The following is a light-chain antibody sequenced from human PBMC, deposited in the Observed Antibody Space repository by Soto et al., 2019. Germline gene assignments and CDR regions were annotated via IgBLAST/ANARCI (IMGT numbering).Light chain of an antibody. CDR2: DNS. Sequence: QSALTQPPSVSGAPGQRVTISCTGSSSNIGAGYDVYWYQQHPGTAPKLLIYDNSNRPSGVPDRFSGSKSGTSASLAITGVQEEDEDDYYYHCYDSSMSASVFGGGTKLTVL. V-gene: IGLV1-40*01. CDR1: SSNIGAGYD. J-gene: IGLJ2*01. CDR3: HCYDSSMSASV.